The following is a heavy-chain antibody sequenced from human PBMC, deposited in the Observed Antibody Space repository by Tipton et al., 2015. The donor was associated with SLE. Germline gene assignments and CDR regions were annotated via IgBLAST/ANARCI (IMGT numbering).Heavy chain of an antibody. J-gene: IGHJ6*03. V-gene: IGHV4-4*08. CDR1: GGSFSSYY. Sequence: TLSLTCTVSGGSFSSYYWSWIRQPPGEGLEWIGYIYSSGTTNYNPSLKSRVTISVDTSNNQFSLKLSSVTAADTAVYYCARIVWYSYYYIDVWGKGTTVTVSS. CDR2: IYSSGTT. D-gene: IGHD2-21*01. CDR3: ARIVWYSYYYIDV.